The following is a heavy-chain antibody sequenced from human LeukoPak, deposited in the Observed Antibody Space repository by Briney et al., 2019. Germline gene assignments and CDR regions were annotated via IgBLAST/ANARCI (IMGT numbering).Heavy chain of an antibody. CDR1: GYTFTGYY. CDR3: ARTYCGGDCYLNDAFDI. J-gene: IGHJ3*02. V-gene: IGHV1-2*04. CDR2: INPNSGFT. Sequence: ASVKVSCKASGYTFTGYYLHWVRQAPGQGLEWMGWINPNSGFTQYAQNFQGWVTMTRDTTISTAYLDVRSDDSAVYYCARTYCGGDCYLNDAFDIWGQGTLVTVSS. D-gene: IGHD2-21*01.